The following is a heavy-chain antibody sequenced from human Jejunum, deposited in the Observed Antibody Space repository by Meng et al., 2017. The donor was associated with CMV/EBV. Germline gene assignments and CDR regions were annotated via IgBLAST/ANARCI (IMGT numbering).Heavy chain of an antibody. V-gene: IGHV1-2*06. CDR1: GYTFTGYF. J-gene: IGHJ4*02. D-gene: IGHD3-9*01. CDR2: INPNTAAT. Sequence: QVLLLQSGAEVKKRGASVKFSCKTSGYTFTGYFIHWVRQAPGQGLEWMGRINPNTAATDYAQKFQGRVTMIGDTSTNTVYLEMNSLRSGDTAVYYCARRHDIDLFFDYWGQGSLVTVSS. CDR3: ARRHDIDLFFDY.